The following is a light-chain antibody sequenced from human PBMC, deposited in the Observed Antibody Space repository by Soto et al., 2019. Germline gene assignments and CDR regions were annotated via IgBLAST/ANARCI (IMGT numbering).Light chain of an antibody. CDR2: KAS. V-gene: IGKV1-5*03. Sequence: DIQMTQSPSSLSASVGDRFTITCRASEGIINDLGWYQQKPGKAPKLLIYKASTLKSGVPSRFSGSGSGTEFTLTISSLQPDDFATYYCQHYNSYSEAFGQGTKVDI. CDR1: EGIIND. CDR3: QHYNSYSEA. J-gene: IGKJ1*01.